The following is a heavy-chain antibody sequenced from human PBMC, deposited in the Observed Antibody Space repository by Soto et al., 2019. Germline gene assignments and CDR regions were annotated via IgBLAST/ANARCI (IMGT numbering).Heavy chain of an antibody. V-gene: IGHV3-30-3*02. D-gene: IGHD2-21*02. CDR3: AKNNEYGGNFNEY. CDR2: ISYDGSKK. Sequence: GGSLRLSCAAYGVTFSSYAVHWVRQAPGTGLEWLAGISYDGSKKYYADSVKGRFTISRDNSKNTLNLQMNSLRAEDTAIYYCAKNNEYGGNFNEYWGQGPLVTVSS. J-gene: IGHJ4*02. CDR1: GVTFSSYA.